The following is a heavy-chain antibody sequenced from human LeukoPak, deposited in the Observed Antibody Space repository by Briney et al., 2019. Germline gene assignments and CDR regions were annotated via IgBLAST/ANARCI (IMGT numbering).Heavy chain of an antibody. CDR3: ARARDGLNDY. CDR1: GGSFSGYY. D-gene: IGHD5-24*01. J-gene: IGHJ4*02. V-gene: IGHV4-34*01. CDR2: INHSGST. Sequence: SETLSLTWAVYGGSFSGYYWSWIRQPPGKGLEWIGEINHSGSTNYNPSLKSRVTISVDTSKNQFSLKLSSVTAADTAVYYCARARDGLNDYWGQGTLVTVSS.